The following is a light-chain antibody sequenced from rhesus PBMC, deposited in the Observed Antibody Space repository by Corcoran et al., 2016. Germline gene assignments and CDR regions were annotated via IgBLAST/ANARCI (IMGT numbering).Light chain of an antibody. V-gene: IGKV1S9*01. J-gene: IGKJ2*01. CDR3: QQGYGYPYT. CDR2: SAS. Sequence: DIQMTQSPSSLSASVGDRVTITCQASQSLTNYLNWYQQKPGKIPKLLIYSASTLQSGIPSRFSGSGSGTVFTLTISSLQPEDFATYYCQQGYGYPYTFGQGTKVEIK. CDR1: QSLTNY.